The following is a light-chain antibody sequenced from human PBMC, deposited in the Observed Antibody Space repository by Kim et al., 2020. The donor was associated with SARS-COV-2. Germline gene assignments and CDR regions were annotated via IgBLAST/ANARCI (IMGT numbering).Light chain of an antibody. J-gene: IGLJ2*01. Sequence: PGKTASITCSGEALPKQFGYWYQQRPGRAPILVLYRDKERPSWIPERFSGSRSGTTLTLTITGVQTEDEADYFCQSADISGTSWIFGGGTQLTVL. CDR1: ALPKQF. CDR3: QSADISGTSWI. CDR2: RDK. V-gene: IGLV3-25*03.